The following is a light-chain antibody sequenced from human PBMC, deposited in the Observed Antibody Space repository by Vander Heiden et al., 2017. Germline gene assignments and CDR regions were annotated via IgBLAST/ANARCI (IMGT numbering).Light chain of an antibody. V-gene: IGKV3-15*01. CDR3: QQYTNWPPWT. Sequence: EIVMTQSPATLSVSPGERVTLSCRASQSVRSNLAWYQQKPGQAPRLLIYGASTRATGIPARFSGSGYGTEFILTISSRQSEDFAVYYCQQYTNWPPWTFGQGSKV. J-gene: IGKJ1*01. CDR1: QSVRSN. CDR2: GAS.